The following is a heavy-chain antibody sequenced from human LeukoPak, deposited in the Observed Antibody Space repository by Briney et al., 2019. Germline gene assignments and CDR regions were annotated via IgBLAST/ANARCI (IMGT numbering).Heavy chain of an antibody. CDR1: GFTFSRHD. J-gene: IGHJ5*02. CDR2: FIPAGDR. D-gene: IGHD7-27*01. CDR3: ERGGVWGLSSNWLEA. V-gene: IGHV3-13*04. Sequence: GGSLRLSCEASGFTFSRHDMHWVRQAAGKGLEWVSGFIPAGDRYYAESVKGRFTISRENAKSSLYLEMNSLRVGDTVVYYWERGGVWGLSSNWLEAWGQGTLVIVSS.